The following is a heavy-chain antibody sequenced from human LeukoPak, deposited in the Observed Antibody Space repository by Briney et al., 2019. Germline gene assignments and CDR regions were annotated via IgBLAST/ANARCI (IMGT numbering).Heavy chain of an antibody. J-gene: IGHJ4*02. V-gene: IGHV4-59*12. CDR2: IYYSGST. CDR1: GGSISSYY. D-gene: IGHD3-22*01. Sequence: SETLSLTCTVSGGSISSYYWSWIRQPPGKGLEWIGYIYYSGSTNYNPSLKSRVTISVDTSKNQFSLKLSSVTAADTAVYYCARGYPSYDSSGYYARQYYFDYWGQGTLVTVSS. CDR3: ARGYPSYDSSGYYARQYYFDY.